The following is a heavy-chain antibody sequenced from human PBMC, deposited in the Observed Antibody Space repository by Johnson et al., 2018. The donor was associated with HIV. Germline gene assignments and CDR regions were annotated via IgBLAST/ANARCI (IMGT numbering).Heavy chain of an antibody. J-gene: IGHJ3*01. D-gene: IGHD3-16*01. CDR3: AKVSLGGDLDAAFDV. V-gene: IGHV3-9*01. CDR1: GFTVSINY. Sequence: LLVESGGGLIQPGGSLRLSCAASGFTVSINYMSWVRQAPGKGLEWVSGINWKSDSIAYGDSVKGRFTISRDNAKNSLYLQMSSLKAEDTALYYCAKVSLGGDLDAAFDVWGQGTMVTVSS. CDR2: INWKSDSI.